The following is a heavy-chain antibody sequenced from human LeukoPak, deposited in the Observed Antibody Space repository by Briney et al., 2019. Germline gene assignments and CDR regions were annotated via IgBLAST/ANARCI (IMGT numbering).Heavy chain of an antibody. CDR3: ASTWFGEDIVVPAMKYFQH. D-gene: IGHD2-2*01. CDR2: INHSGST. Sequence: SETLSLTCAVYGGSFRGYYWSWIRQPPGKGLEWIGEINHSGSTNYNPSLKSRVTISVDTSKNQFSLKLSSVTAADTAVYYCASTWFGEDIVVPAMKYFQHWGQGTLVTVSS. V-gene: IGHV4-34*01. J-gene: IGHJ1*01. CDR1: GGSFRGYY.